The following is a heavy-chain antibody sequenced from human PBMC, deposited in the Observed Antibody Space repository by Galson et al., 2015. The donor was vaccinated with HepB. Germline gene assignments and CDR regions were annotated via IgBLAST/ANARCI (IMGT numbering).Heavy chain of an antibody. D-gene: IGHD4/OR15-4a*01. CDR3: ARVLRAGAPYFDY. J-gene: IGHJ4*02. V-gene: IGHV1-18*01. CDR1: GYTFIRYS. CDR2: ISAYDGNT. Sequence: SVKVSCKASGYTFIRYSISWVRQAPGQGLEWMGWISAYDGNTNYEQKFQGRVTMTTDTPTSTAYMELKSLRSDDTAMYYCARVLRAGAPYFDYWGQGTLVTVSS.